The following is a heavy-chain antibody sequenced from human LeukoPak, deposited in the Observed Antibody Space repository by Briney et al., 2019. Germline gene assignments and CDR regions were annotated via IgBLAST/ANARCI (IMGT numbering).Heavy chain of an antibody. V-gene: IGHV1-2*06. D-gene: IGHD6-13*01. CDR1: GGTFSSYA. CDR3: ARGVAAASLVDY. J-gene: IGHJ4*02. Sequence: GASVKVSCKASGGTFSSYAISWVRQAPGQGLEWMGRINPISGGTNYAQKFQGRVTMTRDTSISTAYMELSRLRSDDTAVYYCARGVAAASLVDYWGQGTLVTVSS. CDR2: INPISGGT.